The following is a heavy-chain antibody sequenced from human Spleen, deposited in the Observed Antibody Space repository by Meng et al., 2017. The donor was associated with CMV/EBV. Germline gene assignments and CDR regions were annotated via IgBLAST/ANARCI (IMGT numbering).Heavy chain of an antibody. CDR3: ARGQREDYSKHLFGY. D-gene: IGHD4-11*01. V-gene: IGHV3-48*04. J-gene: IGHJ4*02. CDR1: GFTFSSYA. CDR2: ISISSSTI. Sequence: GESLKISCAASGFTFSSYAMSWVRQAPGKGLERGSYISISSSTIYYADSVKGRFTISRDNAKSSLYLQMNSLRAEDTAVYYCARGQREDYSKHLFGYWGQGSLVTVSS.